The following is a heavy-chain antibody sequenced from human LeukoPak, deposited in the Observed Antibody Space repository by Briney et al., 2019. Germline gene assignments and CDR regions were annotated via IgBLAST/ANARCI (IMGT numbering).Heavy chain of an antibody. CDR1: GFNFSSYS. CDR2: ISSSSSYI. Sequence: GGSLRLSCAASGFNFSSYSMNWVRQAPGKGLEWVSSISSSSSYIYYADSVKGRFTISRDNAKNSLYLQMNSLRAEDTAVYYCARDHVAIDVFDIWGQGTMVTVSS. V-gene: IGHV3-21*01. D-gene: IGHD2-15*01. CDR3: ARDHVAIDVFDI. J-gene: IGHJ3*02.